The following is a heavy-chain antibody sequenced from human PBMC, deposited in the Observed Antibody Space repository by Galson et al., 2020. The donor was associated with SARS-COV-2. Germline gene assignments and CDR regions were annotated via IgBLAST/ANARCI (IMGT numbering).Heavy chain of an antibody. CDR1: GYTFTGYY. J-gene: IGHJ6*02. D-gene: IGHD5-12*01. CDR2: INPNSGGT. V-gene: IGHV1-2*02. Sequence: ASVKVSCKASGYTFTGYYMHWVRQAPGQGLEWMGWINPNSGGTNYAQKFQGRVTMTRDTSISTAYMELSRLRSDDTAVYYCASRATIRYYSYGMDVWGQGTTVTVSS. CDR3: ASRATIRYYSYGMDV.